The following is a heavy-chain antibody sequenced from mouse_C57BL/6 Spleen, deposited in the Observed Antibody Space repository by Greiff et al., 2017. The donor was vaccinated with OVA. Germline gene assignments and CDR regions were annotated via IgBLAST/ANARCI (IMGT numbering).Heavy chain of an antibody. CDR1: GYSITSGYY. V-gene: IGHV3-6*01. J-gene: IGHJ2*01. CDR3: ARGDPAFDY. CDR2: ISYDGSN. D-gene: IGHD3-3*01. Sequence: VSGPGLVKPSQSLSLTCSVTGYSITSGYYWNWIRQFPGNKLEWMGYISYDGSNNYNPSLKNRISITRDTSKNQFFLKLNSVTTEDTATYYCARGDPAFDYWGQGTTLTVSS.